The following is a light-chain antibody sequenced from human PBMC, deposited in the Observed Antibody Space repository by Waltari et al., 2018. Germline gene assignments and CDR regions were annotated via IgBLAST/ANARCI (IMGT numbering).Light chain of an antibody. Sequence: DIQMTQSPSSLSASVGDRVTITCRASQSISKYLNWYKQKPAKAPKLLIYGASSLQSGVPPRFSGSGSGTEFTLTISSLQPEDFATYSCQQSYTTPYTFGQGTKLEI. CDR2: GAS. CDR3: QQSYTTPYT. J-gene: IGKJ2*01. V-gene: IGKV1-39*01. CDR1: QSISKY.